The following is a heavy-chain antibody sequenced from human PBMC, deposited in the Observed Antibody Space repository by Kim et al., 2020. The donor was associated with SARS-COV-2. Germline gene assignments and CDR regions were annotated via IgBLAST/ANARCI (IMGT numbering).Heavy chain of an antibody. CDR2: IYYSGST. V-gene: IGHV4-39*01. D-gene: IGHD2-15*01. CDR3: ARHHLLGNWFDP. J-gene: IGHJ5*02. CDR1: GGSISSSSYY. Sequence: SETLSLTCTVSGGSISSSSYYWGWIRQPPGKGLEWIGSIYYSGSTYYNPSLKSRVTISVDTSKNQFSLKLSSVTAADTAVYYCARHHLLGNWFDPWRQGTLVTVS.